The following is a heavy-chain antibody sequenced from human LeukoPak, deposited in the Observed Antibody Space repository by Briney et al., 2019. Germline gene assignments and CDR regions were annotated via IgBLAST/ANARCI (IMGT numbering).Heavy chain of an antibody. D-gene: IGHD2-15*01. J-gene: IGHJ4*02. CDR3: ARDNSGWFPFDY. CDR2: ISAYNSNT. Sequence: ASVKVSCKASGYTFTSYGIGWVRQAPGQGLEWVGWISAYNSNTNYAQKLQGRVTMTTDTSTSTAYMELRSLRSDDTAVYYCARDNSGWFPFDYWGQGTLVTVSS. CDR1: GYTFTSYG. V-gene: IGHV1-18*01.